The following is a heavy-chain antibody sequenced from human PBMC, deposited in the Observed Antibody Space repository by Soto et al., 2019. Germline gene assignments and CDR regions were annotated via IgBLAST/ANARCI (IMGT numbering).Heavy chain of an antibody. CDR2: IYHSGST. D-gene: IGHD2-2*01. CDR3: ARVPDR. CDR1: GGSIRSGGYS. Sequence: SETLSHTCAVSGGSIRSGGYSWSWIRQPPGKGLEWIGYIYHSGSTYYNPSLKSRVTISVDRSKNQFSLKLSSVTAADTAVYYCARVPDRWGQGTLVTVS. V-gene: IGHV4-30-2*01. J-gene: IGHJ5*02.